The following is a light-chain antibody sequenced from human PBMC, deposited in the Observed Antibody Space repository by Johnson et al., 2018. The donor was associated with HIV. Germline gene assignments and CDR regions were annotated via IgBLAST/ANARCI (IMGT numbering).Light chain of an antibody. CDR1: SSNIGNNY. V-gene: IGLV1-51*02. J-gene: IGLJ1*01. Sequence: QSVLTQPPSVSAAPGQKVTISCSGSSSNIGNNYVSWYQQLPGTAPKLLIYENTKRPSGIPDRFSGSKSGTSATLGITGLQTGDEADYYCGTWDSSLSKVFGTGTKVTVL. CDR3: GTWDSSLSKV. CDR2: ENT.